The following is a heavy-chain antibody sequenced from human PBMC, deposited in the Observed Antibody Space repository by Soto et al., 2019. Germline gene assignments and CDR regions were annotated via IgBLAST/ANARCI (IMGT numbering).Heavy chain of an antibody. CDR1: GYTFTSYA. D-gene: IGHD3-22*01. Sequence: GASVKVSCKASGYTFTSYAMHWVRQAPGQRLEWMGWINAGNGNTKYSQKFQGRVTITRDTSASTAYMELSSLRSEDTAVYYCARSPSALYYYDSSGTYYFDYWGQGTLVTVSS. CDR3: ARSPSALYYYDSSGTYYFDY. V-gene: IGHV1-3*01. J-gene: IGHJ4*02. CDR2: INAGNGNT.